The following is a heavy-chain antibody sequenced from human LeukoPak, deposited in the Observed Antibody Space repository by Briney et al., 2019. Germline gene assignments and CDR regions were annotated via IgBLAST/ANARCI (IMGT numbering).Heavy chain of an antibody. D-gene: IGHD2-21*01. V-gene: IGHV5-51*01. CDR2: IYPGDSDT. Sequence: GESLKISCNGSGYSFTNYWIVWVRQMPGRGLEWMGIIYPGDSDTKYSPSFQGQVTISADKSIDTAYLQWSSLKASDTAMYYCARQGADSLGLGYWGQGTLVTVSS. J-gene: IGHJ4*02. CDR3: ARQGADSLGLGY. CDR1: GYSFTNYW.